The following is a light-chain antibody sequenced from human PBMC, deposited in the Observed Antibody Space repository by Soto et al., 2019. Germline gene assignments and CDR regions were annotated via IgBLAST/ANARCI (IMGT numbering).Light chain of an antibody. CDR1: NIESKT. CDR2: DDS. Sequence: SYELTQPPSVSVAPGQTARISCGGNNIESKTVDWYHQKPGQAPVLVVCDDSDRPSGIPERFSGSTSGNTATLTISRVEAGAEADYYCQVYDSRRDHAVFGGGTQLTVL. V-gene: IGLV3-21*02. CDR3: QVYDSRRDHAV. J-gene: IGLJ2*01.